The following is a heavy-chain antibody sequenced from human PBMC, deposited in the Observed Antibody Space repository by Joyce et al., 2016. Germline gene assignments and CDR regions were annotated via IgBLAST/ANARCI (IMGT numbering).Heavy chain of an antibody. CDR2: IYPGDSDT. V-gene: IGHV5-51*01. CDR1: GYIFSTYW. CDR3: ARAYCSGGSCYFGY. D-gene: IGHD2-15*01. J-gene: IGHJ4*02. Sequence: EVQLVQPGAEVREPGESLRISCKASGYIFSTYWIGWVRQMPGRGLEWMGIIYPGDSDTGYSPSLQGRVTMSVDESITTAYLQWTRLKVSDTAMYYCARAYCSGGSCYFGYWGQGTLVTVSS.